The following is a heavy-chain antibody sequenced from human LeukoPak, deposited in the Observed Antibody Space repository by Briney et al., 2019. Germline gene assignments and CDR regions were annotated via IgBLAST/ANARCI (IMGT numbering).Heavy chain of an antibody. V-gene: IGHV3-23*01. CDR1: LLPLRKYA. Sequence: GGCLRLSRVASLLPLRKYAMRGVRPAPGRGVEGVSVICGRDTKTNYAGAVKGRYTIPRDNAKNTLYLHKNSLRAEDTALYYGAKHLWRDLMLVGEGYYFGSWGQGTLVTVSS. J-gene: IGHJ4*02. CDR3: AKHLWRDLMLVGEGYYFGS. CDR2: ICGRDTKT. D-gene: IGHD2-8*01.